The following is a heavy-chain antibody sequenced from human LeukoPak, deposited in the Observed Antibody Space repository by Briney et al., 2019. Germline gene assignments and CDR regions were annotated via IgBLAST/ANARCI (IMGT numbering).Heavy chain of an antibody. Sequence: GGSLRLSCAASGFTFSSYAMSWVRQAPGKGLEWVSAINHSGYTTYYADSVKGRFTISRDNSRNTLYLQMNSLRAEDRAVYYCAKAPPPYCGGGSGFDAFDIWGKGTLVTVSS. D-gene: IGHD2-15*01. CDR2: INHSGYTT. CDR3: AKAPPPYCGGGSGFDAFDI. V-gene: IGHV3-23*01. J-gene: IGHJ3*02. CDR1: GFTFSSYA.